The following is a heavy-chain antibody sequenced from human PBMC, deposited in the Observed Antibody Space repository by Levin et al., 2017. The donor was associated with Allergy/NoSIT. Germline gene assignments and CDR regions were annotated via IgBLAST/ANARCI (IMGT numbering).Heavy chain of an antibody. J-gene: IGHJ4*02. CDR2: ISPNSGDT. Sequence: ASVKVSCKASGYTFASYYIHWVRQAPGQGLEWMGWISPNSGDTNIAPRFQGRVTMTRDTSISTAFMELNGLRSDDTAVYYCTRGSSGYYRMDYWGQGTLVTVSS. CDR1: GYTFASYY. V-gene: IGHV1-2*02. D-gene: IGHD6-19*01. CDR3: TRGSSGYYRMDY.